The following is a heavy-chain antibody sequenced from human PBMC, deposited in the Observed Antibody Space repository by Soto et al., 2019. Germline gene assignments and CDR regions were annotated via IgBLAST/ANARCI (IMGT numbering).Heavy chain of an antibody. CDR1: GGSISSSSYY. CDR2: IYYSGST. Sequence: SETLSLTCTVSGGSISSSSYYWGWIRQPPGKGLEWIGSIYYSGSTYYNPSLKSRVTISVDMSKNQFSLKLSSVTAADTAVYYCARHNGYFYGSSWYYWGQGTLVTVSS. CDR3: ARHNGYFYGSSWYY. D-gene: IGHD6-13*01. J-gene: IGHJ4*02. V-gene: IGHV4-39*01.